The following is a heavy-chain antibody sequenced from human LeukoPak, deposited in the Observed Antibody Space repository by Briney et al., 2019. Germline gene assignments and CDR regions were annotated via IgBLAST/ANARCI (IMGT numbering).Heavy chain of an antibody. V-gene: IGHV3-74*01. CDR1: GFTFSSYW. J-gene: IGHJ4*02. D-gene: IGHD3-22*01. Sequence: GGSLRLSCAASGFTFSSYWMYWVRQAPGKGLVWVSRINSDGSSTSYADSVKGRFTISRDNAKNTLYLEMNSLRAEDTAVYYCARDGDSSGYYVNFDYWGQGTLVTVSS. CDR3: ARDGDSSGYYVNFDY. CDR2: INSDGSST.